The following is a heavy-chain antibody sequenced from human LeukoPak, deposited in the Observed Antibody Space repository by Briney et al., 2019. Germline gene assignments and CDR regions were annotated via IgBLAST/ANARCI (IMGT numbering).Heavy chain of an antibody. CDR1: GYTFTSYD. V-gene: IGHV1-8*01. CDR2: MNPNSGNT. CDR3: ARGGDIVDENWFDP. J-gene: IGHJ5*02. Sequence: ASVKVSCKASGYTFTSYDINWVRQATGQGLEWMGWMNPNSGNTGYAQKFQGRVTMTRNTSISTAYMELSGLRSEDTAVYYCARGGDIVDENWFDPWGQGTLVTVSS. D-gene: IGHD2-15*01.